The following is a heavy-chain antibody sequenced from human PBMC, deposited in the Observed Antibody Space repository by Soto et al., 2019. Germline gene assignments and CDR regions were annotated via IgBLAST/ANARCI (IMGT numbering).Heavy chain of an antibody. CDR3: AATLGPMGRGNNWFDP. Sequence: SETLSLTCTVSGSSISSYFWSWIRQPPGKGLEWSGYIYYRGSTNYNPSLQSRVTISVGTSKNQFSLKLSSVTAADTAVYYCAATLGPMGRGNNWFDPWGQGTLVTVSS. V-gene: IGHV4-59*01. CDR1: GSSISSYF. CDR2: IYYRGST. J-gene: IGHJ5*02.